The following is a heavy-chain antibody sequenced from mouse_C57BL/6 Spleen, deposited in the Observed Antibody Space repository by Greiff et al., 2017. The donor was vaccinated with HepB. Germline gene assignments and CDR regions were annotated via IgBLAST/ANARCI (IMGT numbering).Heavy chain of an antibody. CDR3: ARWDYYASYYAMDY. J-gene: IGHJ4*01. CDR1: GYTFTDYY. V-gene: IGHV1-26*01. Sequence: EVQLQQSGPELVKPGASVKISCKASGYTFTDYYMNWVKQSHGKSLEWIGDINPNNGGTSYNQKFKGKATLTVDKSSSTAYMELRSLTSEDSAVYYCARWDYYASYYAMDYWGQGTSVTVSS. CDR2: INPNNGGT. D-gene: IGHD1-1*01.